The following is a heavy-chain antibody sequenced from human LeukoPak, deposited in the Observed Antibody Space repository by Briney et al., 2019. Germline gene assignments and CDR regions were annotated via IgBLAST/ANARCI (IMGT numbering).Heavy chain of an antibody. D-gene: IGHD3-9*01. CDR2: IYYSGST. J-gene: IGHJ5*02. CDR1: GGSISSGGYY. CDR3: ARDASSGYFHRRVGFDP. V-gene: IGHV4-31*03. Sequence: PSQTLSLTCTVSGGSISSGGYYWIWIRQHPGKGLEWIGYIYYSGSTYYNPSLKSRVTISVDTSKNQFSLKLSSVTAADTAVYYCARDASSGYFHRRVGFDPWGQGTLVTVSS.